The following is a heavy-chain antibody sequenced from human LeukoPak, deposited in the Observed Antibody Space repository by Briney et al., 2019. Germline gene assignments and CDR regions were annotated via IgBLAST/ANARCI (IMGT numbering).Heavy chain of an antibody. CDR2: IYYSGST. CDR1: GGSISSYY. Sequence: PSETLSLTCTASGGSISSYYWSWIRQPPGKGLEWIGYIYYSGSTSYNPSLMSRVTISIDTSKNQFSLKLNSVTAADTAVYYCARAAQDTALAADYWGQGTLVTVSS. V-gene: IGHV4-59*01. CDR3: ARAAQDTALAADY. J-gene: IGHJ4*02. D-gene: IGHD5-18*01.